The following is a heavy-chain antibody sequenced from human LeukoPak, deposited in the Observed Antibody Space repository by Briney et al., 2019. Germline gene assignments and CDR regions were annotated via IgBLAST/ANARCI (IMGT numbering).Heavy chain of an antibody. CDR3: ARHDQLRPVVTATPFDP. Sequence: TSETLSPTCTVSGGSISSYYWSWIRQPPGKGLEWIGYIYYSGSTNYNPSLKSRVTISVDTSKNQFSLKLSSVTAADTAVYYCARHDQLRPVVTATPFDPWGQGTLVTVSS. V-gene: IGHV4-59*08. CDR2: IYYSGST. J-gene: IGHJ5*02. CDR1: GGSISSYY. D-gene: IGHD2-21*02.